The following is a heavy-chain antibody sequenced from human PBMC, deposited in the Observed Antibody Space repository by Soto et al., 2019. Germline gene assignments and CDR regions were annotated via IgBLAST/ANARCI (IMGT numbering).Heavy chain of an antibody. Sequence: GGSLRLSCAASGFNLGSYWMHWVRQAPGKGLAWVSRINDYGTTINYAESVEGRFTISRDDAKSEVYLQMNSLRAEDTAVYYCARGGLEPFDYWGQGALVTVSS. J-gene: IGHJ4*02. CDR1: GFNLGSYW. D-gene: IGHD1-1*01. V-gene: IGHV3-74*01. CDR3: ARGGLEPFDY. CDR2: INDYGTTI.